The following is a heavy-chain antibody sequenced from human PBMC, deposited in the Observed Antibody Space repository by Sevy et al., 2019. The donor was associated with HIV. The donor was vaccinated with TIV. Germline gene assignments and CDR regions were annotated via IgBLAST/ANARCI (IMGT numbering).Heavy chain of an antibody. CDR1: GFTFRNYV. Sequence: GGALRLSCAASGFTFRNYVMNWVRQPPGKGLEWVSVISDGGGTTYYANSVKGRFTSSRDDSNSTLYLQMNSLRVEDTAVYFCAKRVAGALAAPDIWGKGTMVTVS. CDR3: AKRVAGALAAPDI. D-gene: IGHD3-10*01. V-gene: IGHV3-23*01. J-gene: IGHJ3*02. CDR2: ISDGGGTT.